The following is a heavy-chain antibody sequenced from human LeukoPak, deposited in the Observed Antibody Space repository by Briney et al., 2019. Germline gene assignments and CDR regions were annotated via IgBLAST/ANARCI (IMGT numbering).Heavy chain of an antibody. V-gene: IGHV5-51*01. CDR3: ARLAVVPPRAHYYYMVV. D-gene: IGHD2-2*01. J-gene: IGHJ6*03. CDR2: IYPDDSDT. CDR1: GYSFTSNW. Sequence: GESLKISCKGYGYSFTSNWIGWVRQMPGKGLEWMGIIYPDDSDTRYSPSFQGQVTISADKSISTAYLQWSSLKASDTAMYYCARLAVVPPRAHYYYMVVWGKGTTVTVSS.